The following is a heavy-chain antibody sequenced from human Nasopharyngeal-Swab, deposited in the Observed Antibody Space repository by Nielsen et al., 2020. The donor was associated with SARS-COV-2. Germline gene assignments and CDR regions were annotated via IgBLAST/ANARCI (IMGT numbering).Heavy chain of an antibody. J-gene: IGHJ4*02. CDR1: GFTFSSYW. Sequence: GGSLRLSCAASGFTFSSYWMIWVRQAPGKGLECVANIKQDGSEKYYVDSVKGRFTISRDNSKNTLYLQMNSLRAEDTAAYYCARGARTGQFHFDYWGQGTLVTVSS. CDR2: IKQDGSEK. CDR3: ARGARTGQFHFDY. D-gene: IGHD1/OR15-1a*01. V-gene: IGHV3-7*04.